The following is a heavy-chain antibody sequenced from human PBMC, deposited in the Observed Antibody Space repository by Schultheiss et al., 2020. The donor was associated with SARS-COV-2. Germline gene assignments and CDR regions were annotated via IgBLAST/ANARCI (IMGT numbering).Heavy chain of an antibody. J-gene: IGHJ6*02. CDR2: INPNYFAT. V-gene: IGHV1-2*06. CDR1: GYTFISYD. CDR3: ARMEGSSLFRDDGMDV. D-gene: IGHD2-15*01. Sequence: ASVKVSCKASGYTFISYDINWLRQAPGQGLEWMGRINPNYFATNYAQKFQGRVTMTRDTSTSTAYMELTSLTSDDTAVYYCARMEGSSLFRDDGMDVWGQGTTVTVSS.